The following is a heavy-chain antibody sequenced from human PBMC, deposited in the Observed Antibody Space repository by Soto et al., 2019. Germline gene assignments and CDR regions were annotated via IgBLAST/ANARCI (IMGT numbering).Heavy chain of an antibody. Sequence: SETLSLTCDVSMEPMTGGYYWGWIRQSPGKGLEWIGSIYYGGTTYYNPSLRSRLAISIDTSKNQFSLKLRSVTAADTAVYYCARGSRALLPKYYYDSSGYSRGGIDSWGQGTLVTVSS. J-gene: IGHJ4*02. CDR1: MEPMTGGYY. V-gene: IGHV4-38-2*01. CDR2: IYYGGTT. D-gene: IGHD3-22*01. CDR3: ARGSRALLPKYYYDSSGYSRGGIDS.